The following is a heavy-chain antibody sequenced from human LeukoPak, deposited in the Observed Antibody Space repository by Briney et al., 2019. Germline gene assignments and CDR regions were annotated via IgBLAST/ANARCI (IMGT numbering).Heavy chain of an antibody. D-gene: IGHD1-7*01. CDR1: GGSISSSSYY. CDR3: ARLSSGGTGFDP. Sequence: SETLSLTCTVSGGSISSSSYYWGWIRQPPGKGLEWIGSIYYSGSTYYNPSLKSRVTISVDTSKNQFSLKLSSVTAADTAVYYCARLSSGGTGFDPWGQGTLVTVSS. V-gene: IGHV4-39*01. J-gene: IGHJ5*02. CDR2: IYYSGST.